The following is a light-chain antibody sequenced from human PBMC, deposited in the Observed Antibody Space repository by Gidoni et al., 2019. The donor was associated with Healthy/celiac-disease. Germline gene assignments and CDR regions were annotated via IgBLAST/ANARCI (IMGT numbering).Light chain of an antibody. V-gene: IGLV4-69*01. CDR1: SGHSTYA. J-gene: IGLJ2*01. Sequence: QLVLPQPPSASASLGASVKLTCTLSSGHSTYAIAWHQQQPEKGPRYLMKLNSDGSHSKGDGIPDRFSGSSSGAERYLTISSLQSEDEADYYCQTWGTGIHVVFGGGTKLTVL. CDR3: QTWGTGIHVV. CDR2: LNSDGSH.